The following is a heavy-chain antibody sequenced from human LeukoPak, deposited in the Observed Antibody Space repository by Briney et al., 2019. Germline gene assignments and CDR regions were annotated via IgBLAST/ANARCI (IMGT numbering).Heavy chain of an antibody. CDR2: IRYDGSNK. Sequence: GGSLRLSCAASGFTFSTYGMHWVRQAPGKGLEWVAFIRYDGSNKYYADSVKGRFTISRDNSKNTLYLQMNSLRAEDTAVSFCAKDKDPWKSTSISDFDYWGQGTLVTVSS. CDR1: GFTFSTYG. J-gene: IGHJ4*02. D-gene: IGHD1-1*01. CDR3: AKDKDPWKSTSISDFDY. V-gene: IGHV3-30*02.